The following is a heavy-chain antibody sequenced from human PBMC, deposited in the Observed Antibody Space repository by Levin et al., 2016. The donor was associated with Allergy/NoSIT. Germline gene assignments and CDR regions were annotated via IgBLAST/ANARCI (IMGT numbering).Heavy chain of an antibody. CDR3: ARGGMEYSSSPRYQYYYYYMDV. V-gene: IGHV3-33*01. Sequence: GGSLRLSCAASGFTFSSYGMHWVRQAPGKGLEWVAVIWYDGSNKYYADSVKGRFTISRDNSKNTLYLQMNSLRAEDTAVYYCARGGMEYSSSPRYQYYYYYMDVWGKGTTVTVSS. J-gene: IGHJ6*03. CDR2: IWYDGSNK. CDR1: GFTFSSYG. D-gene: IGHD6-6*01.